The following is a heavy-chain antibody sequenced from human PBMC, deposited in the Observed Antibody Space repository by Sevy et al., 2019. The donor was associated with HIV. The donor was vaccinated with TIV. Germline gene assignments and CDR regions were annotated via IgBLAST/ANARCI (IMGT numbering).Heavy chain of an antibody. CDR2: IYHSASI. J-gene: IGHJ4*02. CDR1: GGAITSGDYY. CDR3: ARERGYTYLFMDI. Sequence: SETLSLTCTVSGGAITSGDYYWNWIRQPPGKGLEGIGYIYHSASIFYNPSLQSRAIISQDTSKNQFSLKFSSVTAADTAVYFCARERGYTYLFMDIWGQGTPVTVSS. V-gene: IGHV4-30-4*01. D-gene: IGHD5-18*01.